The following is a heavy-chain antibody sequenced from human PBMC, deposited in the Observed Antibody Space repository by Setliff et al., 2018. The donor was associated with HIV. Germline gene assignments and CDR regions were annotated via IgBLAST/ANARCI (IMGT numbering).Heavy chain of an antibody. CDR2: MNPNSGNT. V-gene: IGHV1-8*01. J-gene: IGHJ6*02. CDR1: GSTFSTYD. CDR3: ASSWSRVPYYGMDV. Sequence: GASVKVSCQASGSTFSTYDINWVRQAPGQGPEWMGWMNPNSGNTGYAPKLQGRVTMTRNTSISTAYMELSSLRSDDTAVYYCASSWSRVPYYGMDVWGQGTTVTVSS. D-gene: IGHD6-13*01.